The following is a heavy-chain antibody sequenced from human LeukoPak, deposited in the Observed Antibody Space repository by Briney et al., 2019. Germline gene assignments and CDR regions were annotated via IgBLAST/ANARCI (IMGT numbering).Heavy chain of an antibody. V-gene: IGHV1-18*01. Sequence: ASVKVSCKASGYTFVSFGITWVRQAPGQGLEWMGWISGYNGNRKIAQNFQGRVTPTTDISTSTAYMEVRRQRSDDTAMYYCARDPTVFELEPVKNHFDLWGQGTLVIVSS. CDR1: GYTFVSFG. D-gene: IGHD1-1*01. CDR3: ARDPTVFELEPVKNHFDL. J-gene: IGHJ4*02. CDR2: ISGYNGNR.